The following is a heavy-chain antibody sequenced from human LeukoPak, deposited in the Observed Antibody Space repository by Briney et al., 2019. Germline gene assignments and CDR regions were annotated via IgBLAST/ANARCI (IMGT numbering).Heavy chain of an antibody. CDR2: MSPNSGNT. J-gene: IGHJ4*02. Sequence: EASVTVSLTASGYTFTSYDINWVRQATGQGLEWMGWMSPNSGNTGYAQKFQDRVTMTRDTSISTAYMELSSLRSEDTAVYYCARTPPNWGADYWGQGTLVTVSS. V-gene: IGHV1-8*01. D-gene: IGHD7-27*01. CDR3: ARTPPNWGADY. CDR1: GYTFTSYD.